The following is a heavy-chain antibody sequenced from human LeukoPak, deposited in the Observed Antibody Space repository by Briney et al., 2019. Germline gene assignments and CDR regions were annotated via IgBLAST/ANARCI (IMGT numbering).Heavy chain of an antibody. CDR3: ARLSRGIAVAGRFGA. CDR2: INHSGST. Sequence: SETLSLTCAVYGGSFSGYYWSWIRQPPGKGLEWIGEINHSGSTNYNPSLKSRVTISVDTSKNQFSLKLSSVTAADTAVYYCARLSRGIAVAGRFGAWGREPWSPSPQ. V-gene: IGHV4-34*01. D-gene: IGHD6-19*01. CDR1: GGSFSGYY. J-gene: IGHJ5*02.